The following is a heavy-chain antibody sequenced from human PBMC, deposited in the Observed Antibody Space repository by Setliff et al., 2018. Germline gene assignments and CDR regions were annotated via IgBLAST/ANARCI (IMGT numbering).Heavy chain of an antibody. CDR3: ARGPSAEDYVWGTYRLDY. V-gene: IGHV4-34*01. D-gene: IGHD3-16*02. J-gene: IGHJ4*02. CDR2: INHSGST. CDR1: GGSFSGYY. Sequence: SETLSLTCAVYGGSFSGYYWSWIRQPPGKGLEWIGEINHSGSTNYNPSLETRVSISVDTSKNQFSLKVRSVTAADTAVYYCARGPSAEDYVWGTYRLDYWGQGTLVTVSS.